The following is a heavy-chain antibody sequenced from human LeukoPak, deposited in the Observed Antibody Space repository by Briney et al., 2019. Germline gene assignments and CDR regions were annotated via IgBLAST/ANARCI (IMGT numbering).Heavy chain of an antibody. CDR3: ARRITGSSWSVDAFDI. J-gene: IGHJ3*02. CDR1: GGAISNDAYY. D-gene: IGHD6-13*01. Sequence: SETLSLTCTVSGGAISNDAYYWTWIRQLPGKGLEWIGYIYVTGSTYYNPSLQSRLTMSLDTSKNQFSLELNSVTAADTAVYYCARRITGSSWSVDAFDIWGQGTMVTVSS. V-gene: IGHV4-31*03. CDR2: IYVTGST.